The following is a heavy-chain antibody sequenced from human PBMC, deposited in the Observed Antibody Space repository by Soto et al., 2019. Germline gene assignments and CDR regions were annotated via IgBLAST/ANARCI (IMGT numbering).Heavy chain of an antibody. CDR2: IYYSGST. V-gene: IGHV4-30-4*01. CDR1: GGSISSGDYY. J-gene: IGHJ5*02. D-gene: IGHD3-10*01. Sequence: SETLSLTCTVSGGSISSGDYYWSWIRQPPGKGLEWIGYIYYSGSTYYNPSLKSRVTISVDTSKNQFSLKLSSVTAADTAVYYCARMVRGVIVAYNWFDPWGQGTLVTVSS. CDR3: ARMVRGVIVAYNWFDP.